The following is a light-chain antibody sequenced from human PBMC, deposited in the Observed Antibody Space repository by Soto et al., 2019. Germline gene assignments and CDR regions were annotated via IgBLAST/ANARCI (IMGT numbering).Light chain of an antibody. J-gene: IGKJ1*01. CDR3: QQSSNWPPWK. V-gene: IGKV3-11*01. CDR2: DAT. CDR1: QSISYY. Sequence: EIVLTQSPVTLSFSPLEIATLSFSASQSISYYLAWYQHKPGQAPRLLIYDATNRAIGIPARFSGSGSGTDSTLTISSLEPEDFAVYYCQQSSNWPPWKFGQGTKVDIK.